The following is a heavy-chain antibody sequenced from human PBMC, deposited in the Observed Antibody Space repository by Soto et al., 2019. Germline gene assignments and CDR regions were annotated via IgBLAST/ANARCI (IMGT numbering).Heavy chain of an antibody. CDR1: GFTFSNYW. D-gene: IGHD6-25*01. CDR2: IKKDGSQK. Sequence: EVQLVESGGGLVKPGGSLRLSCETSGFTFSNYWMTWVRQAPGKGLEWVANIKKDGSQKNFVDSVKGRFTISRDNAKNSLYLQMDSLRVEDTAIYYCVKEIASAQWGQGTLVTVSS. J-gene: IGHJ4*02. V-gene: IGHV3-7*01. CDR3: VKEIASAQ.